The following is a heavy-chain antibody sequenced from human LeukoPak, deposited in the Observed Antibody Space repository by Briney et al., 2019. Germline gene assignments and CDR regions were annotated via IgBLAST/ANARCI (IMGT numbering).Heavy chain of an antibody. CDR2: IYHSGST. CDR3: ARDRVGDYFDY. Sequence: SQTLSLTCAVSGVSISSGGYSWSWIRQPPGKGLEWIGYIYHSGSTYYNPSLKSRVTISVDRSKNQFSLKLSSVTAADTAVYYCARDRVGDYFDYWGQGTLVTVSS. CDR1: GVSISSGGYS. D-gene: IGHD1-26*01. J-gene: IGHJ4*02. V-gene: IGHV4-30-2*01.